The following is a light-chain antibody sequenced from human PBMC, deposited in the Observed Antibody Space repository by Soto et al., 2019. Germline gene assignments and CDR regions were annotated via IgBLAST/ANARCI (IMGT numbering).Light chain of an antibody. J-gene: IGLJ1*01. Sequence: QSALTQPASVSGSPGQSITIPCPGTTVDIGGYKHVSWYQQHPGKAPKLMIYEVSNRPSGVSNRFSGSKSGNTASLTISGLQAEDEADYYCSSYTTSSTQVFGTGTKLTVL. CDR2: EVS. CDR1: TVDIGGYKH. CDR3: SSYTTSSTQV. V-gene: IGLV2-14*01.